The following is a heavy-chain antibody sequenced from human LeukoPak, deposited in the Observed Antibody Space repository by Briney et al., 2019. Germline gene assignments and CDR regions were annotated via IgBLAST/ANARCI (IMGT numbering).Heavy chain of an antibody. CDR2: IIPIFGTA. CDR1: GGTFSSYA. J-gene: IGHJ3*02. Sequence: ASVKVSCKASGGTFSSYAISWVRQAPGQGLEWMGGIIPIFGTANYAQKFQGRVTITADKSTSAAYMELSSLRSEDTAVYYCARSEWELLGDAFDIWGQGTMVTVSS. CDR3: ARSEWELLGDAFDI. V-gene: IGHV1-69*06. D-gene: IGHD1-26*01.